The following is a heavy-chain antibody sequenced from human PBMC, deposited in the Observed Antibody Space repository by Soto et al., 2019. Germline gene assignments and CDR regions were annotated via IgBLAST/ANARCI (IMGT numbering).Heavy chain of an antibody. V-gene: IGHV4-34*01. J-gene: IGHJ4*02. CDR3: ERGPPIIYYEGNGYYYYDY. CDR1: GGSFSDNY. CDR2: VSHSGRT. Sequence: SETRSLTCAVYGGSFSDNYWSWIRQPPWKGLEWIGEVSHSGRTRYNPSLESRGTISIDTSKNQFSLTLNSVTAADTAVYYCERGPPIIYYEGNGYYYYDYWGLGTLVTVSS. D-gene: IGHD3-22*01.